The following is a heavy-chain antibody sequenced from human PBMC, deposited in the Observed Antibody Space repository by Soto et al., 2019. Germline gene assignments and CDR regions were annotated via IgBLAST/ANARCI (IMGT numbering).Heavy chain of an antibody. CDR1: SDSFSDYS. CDR3: ARGATRIQLWPFDF. Sequence: SETPSIIFALYSDSFSDYSWSWIHRSPGKGLEWIGDINHSGRNNFNPSLQSRVTMSVDTSKNQFSLSLSSVTAADTAMYYCARGATRIQLWPFDFWGQGTLVTVS. CDR2: INHSGRN. J-gene: IGHJ4*02. V-gene: IGHV4-34*01. D-gene: IGHD2-21*01.